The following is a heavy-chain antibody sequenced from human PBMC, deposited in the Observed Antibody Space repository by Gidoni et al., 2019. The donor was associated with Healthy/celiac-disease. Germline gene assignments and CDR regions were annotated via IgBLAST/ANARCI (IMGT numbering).Heavy chain of an antibody. Sequence: QVQLQESVPGLVKPSATLSLTCPDSGGSISSYYWSWIRQPPGKGLEWIGYIYYSGSTNYNPSLKRRVTLSVDTSKNQFSLKLSSVTAADTAVYYCARGSYYNGLDYWGQGTLVTVSS. CDR3: ARGSYYNGLDY. CDR2: IYYSGST. D-gene: IGHD3-10*01. J-gene: IGHJ4*02. V-gene: IGHV4-59*01. CDR1: GGSISSYY.